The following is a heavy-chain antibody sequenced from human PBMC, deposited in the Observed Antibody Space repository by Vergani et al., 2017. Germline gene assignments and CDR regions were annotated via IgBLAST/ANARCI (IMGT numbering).Heavy chain of an antibody. Sequence: QVQLVQSGAEVKKPGASVKVSCKASGYTFTGYYMHWVRQAPGQGLEWMGWINPNSGGTNYAQKFQGWVTMTRDTSISTAYMELSRLRSDDTAVYYCARDLGIAAAGTVHYYYDGMDVWGQGTTVTVSS. CDR3: ARDLGIAAAGTVHYYYDGMDV. CDR2: INPNSGGT. J-gene: IGHJ6*02. D-gene: IGHD6-13*01. V-gene: IGHV1-2*04. CDR1: GYTFTGYY.